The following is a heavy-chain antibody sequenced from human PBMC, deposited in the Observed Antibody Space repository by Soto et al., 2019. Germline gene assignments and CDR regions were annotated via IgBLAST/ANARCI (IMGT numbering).Heavy chain of an antibody. CDR2: IYYSGST. Sequence: SETLSLTCTVSGGSISSYYWSWIRQPPGKGLEWIGYIYYSGSTNYNPSLKSRVTISVDTSKNQFSLKLSSVTAADTAVYYCARHRVVRDSSQLPYWYFDLWGRGTLVTVSS. CDR3: ARHRVVRDSSQLPYWYFDL. V-gene: IGHV4-59*08. J-gene: IGHJ2*01. D-gene: IGHD3-22*01. CDR1: GGSISSYY.